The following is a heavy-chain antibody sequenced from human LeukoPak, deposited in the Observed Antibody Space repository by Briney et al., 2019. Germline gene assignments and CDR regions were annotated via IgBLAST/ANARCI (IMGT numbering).Heavy chain of an antibody. CDR2: VSSGGTT. V-gene: IGHV3-53*04. CDR1: GFTVSDNY. D-gene: IGHD6-13*01. J-gene: IGHJ3*01. Sequence: GGSLILSCAVSGFTVSDNYMSWVRQAPGKGLEWVSVVSSGGTTYHADSVKGRFNISRHNSNNTLFLQMNSLRAEDTAVYYCARASILQQLVGAFDVWGQGTMVTVSS. CDR3: ARASILQQLVGAFDV.